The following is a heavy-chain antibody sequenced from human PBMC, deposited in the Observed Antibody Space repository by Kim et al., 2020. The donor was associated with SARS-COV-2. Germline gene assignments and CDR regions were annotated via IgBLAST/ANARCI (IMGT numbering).Heavy chain of an antibody. Sequence: SETLSLTCAVYGGSFSGYYWSWIRQPPGKGLEWIGEINHSGSTNYNPSLKSRVTISVDTSKNQFSLKLSSVTAADTAVYYCARGGNSGSYRRARGNYFDYWGQGTLVTVSS. CDR3: ARGGNSGSYRRARGNYFDY. J-gene: IGHJ4*02. CDR2: INHSGST. CDR1: GGSFSGYY. V-gene: IGHV4-34*01. D-gene: IGHD1-26*01.